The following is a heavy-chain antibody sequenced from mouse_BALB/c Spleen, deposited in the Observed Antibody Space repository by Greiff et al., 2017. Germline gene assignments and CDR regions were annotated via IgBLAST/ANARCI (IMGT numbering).Heavy chain of an antibody. V-gene: IGHV5-6-5*01. CDR3: AREGAIYYDYDRFAY. J-gene: IGHJ3*01. Sequence: DVMLVESGGGLVKPGGSLKLSCAASGFTFSSYAMSWVRQTPEKRLEWVASISSGGSTYYPDSVKGRFTISRDNARNILYLQMSSLRSEDTAMYYCAREGAIYYDYDRFAYWGQGTLVTVSA. CDR1: GFTFSSYA. CDR2: ISSGGST. D-gene: IGHD2-4*01.